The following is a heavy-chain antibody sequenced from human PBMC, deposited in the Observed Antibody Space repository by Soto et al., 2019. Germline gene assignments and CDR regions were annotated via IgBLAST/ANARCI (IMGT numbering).Heavy chain of an antibody. CDR2: ISYDGSNK. J-gene: IGHJ4*02. Sequence: QVQLVESGGGVVQPGRSLRLSCAASGFTFSSYAMHWVRQAPGKGLEWVAVISYDGSNKYYADSVKGRFTISRDNSKNTLYLQMNSLRAEDTAVYYCARDQRGSSWYQGVFDYWGQGTLVTVSS. CDR3: ARDQRGSSWYQGVFDY. D-gene: IGHD6-13*01. V-gene: IGHV3-30-3*01. CDR1: GFTFSSYA.